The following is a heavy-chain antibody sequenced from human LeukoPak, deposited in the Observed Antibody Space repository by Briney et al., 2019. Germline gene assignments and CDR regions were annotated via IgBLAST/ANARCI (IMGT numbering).Heavy chain of an antibody. V-gene: IGHV3-30*18. J-gene: IGHJ4*02. Sequence: GRSLRLSSAASGFTFSSYGMHWVRQAPGKGLEWVAVISYDGSNKYYADSVKGRFTISRDNSKNTLYLPMNSLRAEDTAVYYCAKDLWFGESYYFDYWGQGTLVTVSS. CDR2: ISYDGSNK. D-gene: IGHD3-10*01. CDR3: AKDLWFGESYYFDY. CDR1: GFTFSSYG.